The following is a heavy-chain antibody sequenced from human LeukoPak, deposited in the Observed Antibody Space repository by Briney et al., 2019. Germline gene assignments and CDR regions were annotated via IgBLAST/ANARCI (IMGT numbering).Heavy chain of an antibody. Sequence: PSETLSLTCTVSGGSITSSSYYWGWIRQPPGKGLEWIGSIYYSGSTYYNPSLKSRVTISVDTSKNQFSLKLSSVTGADTAVYYCARHDRGYCSSTSCLESLRDYWGQGTLVTVSS. J-gene: IGHJ4*02. V-gene: IGHV4-39*01. D-gene: IGHD2-2*01. CDR2: IYYSGST. CDR3: ARHDRGYCSSTSCLESLRDY. CDR1: GGSITSSSYY.